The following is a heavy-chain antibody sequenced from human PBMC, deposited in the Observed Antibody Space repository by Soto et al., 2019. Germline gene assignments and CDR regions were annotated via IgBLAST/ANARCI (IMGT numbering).Heavy chain of an antibody. CDR1: GGTFSSYA. CDR2: IIPIFGTA. CDR3: ASSSILWFGGSYYLAY. J-gene: IGHJ4*02. D-gene: IGHD3-10*01. V-gene: IGHV1-69*06. Sequence: QVQLVQSGAEVKKPGSSVKVSCKASGGTFSSYAISWVRQAPGQGLEWMGGIIPIFGTANYAQKFQGRVTITADKPTATAYMELSSWRSEDRAVYYCASSSILWFGGSYYLAYGAREPWSPSPQ.